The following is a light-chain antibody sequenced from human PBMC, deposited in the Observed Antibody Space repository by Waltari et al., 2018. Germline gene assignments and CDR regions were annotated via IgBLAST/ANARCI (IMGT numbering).Light chain of an antibody. V-gene: IGKV1D-8*01. Sequence: VIWMTQSPSLLSASTGDRVTNTCRMSQGINSFLSWYQQKPGRAPHLLICDASTLQSGVPSRFSGSGSGTEFTLTITSLQSEDFATYYCQHYYNFPHTFGQGTKLEI. CDR2: DAS. CDR1: QGINSF. J-gene: IGKJ2*01. CDR3: QHYYNFPHT.